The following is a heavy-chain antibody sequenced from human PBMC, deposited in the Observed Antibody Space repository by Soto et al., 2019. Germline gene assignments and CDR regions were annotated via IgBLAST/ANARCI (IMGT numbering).Heavy chain of an antibody. J-gene: IGHJ6*02. CDR2: IFSSGST. D-gene: IGHD3-3*01. CDR3: AREYYDFWSVTYSYYGLDV. V-gene: IGHV4-59*01. CDR1: CGSISRYY. Sequence: ASETLSLTGTVSCGSISRYYWIWIRQSPGGGLEWIGNIFSSGSTNYNPSLKSRVAISVDTSKNQVSLKLNAVTTADTAVYYCAREYYDFWSVTYSYYGLDVWGQGTTVTVSS.